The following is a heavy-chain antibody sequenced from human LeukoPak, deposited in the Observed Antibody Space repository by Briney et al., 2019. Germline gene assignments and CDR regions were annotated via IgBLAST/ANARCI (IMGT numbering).Heavy chain of an antibody. Sequence: PGGSLRHSRAASGFRQSSYIVHWVRQAPGKGLESVSAISSNGDSTYYMNSVKDRFTISRDNSKNTVYLQMGSLRPEDMAAYYCGREVDGGFDLWGQGTLVTVSS. J-gene: IGHJ4*02. CDR3: GREVDGGFDL. D-gene: IGHD3-10*01. CDR2: ISSNGDST. CDR1: GFRQSSYI. V-gene: IGHV3-64*01.